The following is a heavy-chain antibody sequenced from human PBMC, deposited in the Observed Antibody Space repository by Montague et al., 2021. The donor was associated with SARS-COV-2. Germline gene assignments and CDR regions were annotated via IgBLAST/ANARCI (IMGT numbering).Heavy chain of an antibody. J-gene: IGHJ4*02. V-gene: IGHV1-18*01. D-gene: IGHD3-3*01. CDR3: ARGSSRVRWGDY. Sequence: SVKVSCKASGYTFANNGINWVRQAPGQGLEWMGWISAYNGDTKYAQKLQGRLAMSTDTSTSTAYMDLRSLTSDDTAVYHCARGSSRVRWGDYWGQGTLLTVSS. CDR1: GYTFANNG. CDR2: ISAYNGDT.